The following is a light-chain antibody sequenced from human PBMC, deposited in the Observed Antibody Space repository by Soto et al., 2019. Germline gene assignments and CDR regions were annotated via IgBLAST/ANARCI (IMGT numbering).Light chain of an antibody. CDR3: QQYGRSPDWDRWT. CDR2: GAS. CDR1: QSISSSN. Sequence: EIVLTQSPGTLSLSPGERATLSCRASQSISSSNLAWYQQKPGQAPRLLLYGASNRAAGIPERFSGSGSGTDCTLTISKMEPEDFVVYYCQQYGRSPDWDRWTSGQGTKVEVK. J-gene: IGKJ1*01. V-gene: IGKV3-20*01.